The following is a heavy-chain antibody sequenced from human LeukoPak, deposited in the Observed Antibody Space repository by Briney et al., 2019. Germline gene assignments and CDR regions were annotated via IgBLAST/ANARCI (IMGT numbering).Heavy chain of an antibody. D-gene: IGHD5-12*01. J-gene: IGHJ4*02. CDR3: TTEGRGSGYDSYYFDY. Sequence: GGSLRLSCAASGFTVSSNYMSWVRQAPGKGLEWVGRIKSKTDGGTTDYAAPVKGRFTISRDDSKNTLYLQMNSLKTEDTAVYYCTTEGRGSGYDSYYFDYWGQGTLVTVSS. CDR1: GFTVSSNY. CDR2: IKSKTDGGTT. V-gene: IGHV3-15*01.